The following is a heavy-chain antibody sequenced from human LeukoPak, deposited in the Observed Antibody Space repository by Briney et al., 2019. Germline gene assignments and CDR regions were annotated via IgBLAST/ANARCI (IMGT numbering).Heavy chain of an antibody. Sequence: SGGSLRLSCAASGFTFSNAWMSWVRQAPGKGLEWVGRIKSQSDGGTTDYAAPLKGRFTISRDDSKNTLYLQMNSLKTDDTAVYYCTPSLGGDYWGQGTLVTVSS. CDR2: IKSQSDGGTT. CDR3: TPSLGGDY. J-gene: IGHJ4*02. V-gene: IGHV3-15*01. D-gene: IGHD3-16*01. CDR1: GFTFSNAW.